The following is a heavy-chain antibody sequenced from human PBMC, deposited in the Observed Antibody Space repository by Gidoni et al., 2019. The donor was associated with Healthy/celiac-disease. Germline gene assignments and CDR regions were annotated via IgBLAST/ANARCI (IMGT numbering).Heavy chain of an antibody. D-gene: IGHD3-3*01. CDR1: GFTFSSYW. Sequence: EVQLVESGGGLVQPGGSLRLSCAASGFTFSSYWMHWVRQAPGKGLVWVSRINSDGISTSYADSVKGRFTISRDNAKNTLYLQMNSLRAEDTAVYYCASPYYDFWSGYTYYYYYGMDVWGQGTTVTVSS. CDR2: INSDGIST. J-gene: IGHJ6*02. V-gene: IGHV3-74*01. CDR3: ASPYYDFWSGYTYYYYYGMDV.